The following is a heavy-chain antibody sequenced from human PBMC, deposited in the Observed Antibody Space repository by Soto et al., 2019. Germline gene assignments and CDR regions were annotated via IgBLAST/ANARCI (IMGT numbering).Heavy chain of an antibody. J-gene: IGHJ5*02. CDR3: AKDRMVRGVKLGDNWFDP. CDR2: ISGSGGST. D-gene: IGHD3-10*01. CDR1: GFTFSSYA. Sequence: GGSLRLSCAASGFTFSSYAMSWVRQAPGKGLEWVSAISGSGGSTYYADSVKGRFTISRDNSKNTLYLQMNSLRAEDTAVYYCAKDRMVRGVKLGDNWFDPWGQGTLVTVSS. V-gene: IGHV3-23*01.